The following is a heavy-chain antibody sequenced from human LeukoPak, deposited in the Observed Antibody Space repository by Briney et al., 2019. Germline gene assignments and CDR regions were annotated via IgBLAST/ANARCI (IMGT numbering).Heavy chain of an antibody. Sequence: GGSLRLSCAASGFTFGVYDMTWVRQAPGKGLEWVSSLSGSGDTTYYADSVKGRFTISRDNSRNTLHLQMNSLRAEDTAVYYCATDRPHAYYDILTGAPDVFDIWGQGTMVTVSS. D-gene: IGHD3-9*01. J-gene: IGHJ3*02. CDR3: ATDRPHAYYDILTGAPDVFDI. CDR1: GFTFGVYD. V-gene: IGHV3-23*01. CDR2: LSGSGDTT.